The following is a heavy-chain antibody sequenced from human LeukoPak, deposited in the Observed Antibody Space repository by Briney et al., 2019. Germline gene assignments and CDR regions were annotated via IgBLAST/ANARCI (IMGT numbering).Heavy chain of an antibody. J-gene: IGHJ4*02. Sequence: GGSLRLSCAASGFTFSSYWMSWVRQAPGKGLEWVANIEEDGRDKYYVDSVKGRFTISRDNAKNSLYLQMNSLRSEDTAVYYCARASAVAGTRDYWGQGTLVTVSS. CDR1: GFTFSSYW. V-gene: IGHV3-7*01. D-gene: IGHD6-19*01. CDR2: IEEDGRDK. CDR3: ARASAVAGTRDY.